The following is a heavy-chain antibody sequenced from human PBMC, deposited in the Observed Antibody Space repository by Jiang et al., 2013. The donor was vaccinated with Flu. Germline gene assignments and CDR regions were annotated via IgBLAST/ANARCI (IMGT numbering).Heavy chain of an antibody. V-gene: IGHV4-59*08. CDR2: IHYSGST. CDR3: VRHEDGRSHLN. J-gene: IGHJ4*02. CDR1: GGSILVTT. Sequence: SGGSILVTTGAGSGSPRRTESIGXIHYSGSTKYSPSLESRVTMSVDTSNNQLSLRILSVTAADTAVYYCVRHEDGRSHLNWGQGKLVIVSS. D-gene: IGHD1-14*01.